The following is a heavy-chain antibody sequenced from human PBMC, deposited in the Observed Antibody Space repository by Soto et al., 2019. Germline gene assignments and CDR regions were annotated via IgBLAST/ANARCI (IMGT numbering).Heavy chain of an antibody. CDR1: GFTFSDHY. Sequence: GGSLRLSCAASGFTFSDHYMSWIRQAPGKGLEWIGYSSNSGSFTRYADSVKGRFSISRDNAKNSLYLQINSPRGDDTAIYYCVRSGDNYNHLDYWGQGTPVTVSS. CDR3: VRSGDNYNHLDY. V-gene: IGHV3-11*06. D-gene: IGHD1-1*01. J-gene: IGHJ4*02. CDR2: SSNSGSFT.